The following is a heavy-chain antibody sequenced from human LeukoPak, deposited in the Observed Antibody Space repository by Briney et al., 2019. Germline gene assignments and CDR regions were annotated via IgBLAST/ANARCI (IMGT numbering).Heavy chain of an antibody. CDR1: GFTFDDYA. CDR2: ISWNSGSI. Sequence: GGSLRLSCAASGFTFDDYAMHWVRQAPGKGLEWVSGISWNSGSIGYADSVKGRFTISRDNAKNSLYPQMNSLRAEDTALYYCAKARGGLRVGATQFDYWGQGTLVTVSS. J-gene: IGHJ4*02. D-gene: IGHD1-26*01. V-gene: IGHV3-9*01. CDR3: AKARGGLRVGATQFDY.